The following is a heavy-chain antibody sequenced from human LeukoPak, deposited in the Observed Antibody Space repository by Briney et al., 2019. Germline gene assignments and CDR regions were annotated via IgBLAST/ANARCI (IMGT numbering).Heavy chain of an antibody. D-gene: IGHD3-22*01. J-gene: IGHJ4*02. V-gene: IGHV3-7*01. CDR3: GLLLDYDSSGYYSD. CDR2: IKQDGSEK. Sequence: PGGSLRLSCAASGFTFSSYWMSWVRQAPGKGLEWVANIKQDGSEKYYVDSVKGRFTISRDNAKNSLYLQMNSLRAEDTAVYYCGLLLDYDSSGYYSDWGQGTLVTVSS. CDR1: GFTFSSYW.